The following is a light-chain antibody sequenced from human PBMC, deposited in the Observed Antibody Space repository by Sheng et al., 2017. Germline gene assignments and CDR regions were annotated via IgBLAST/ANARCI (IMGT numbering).Light chain of an antibody. V-gene: IGKV3-15*01. CDR2: GAS. CDR3: QQYNNWPPWT. CDR1: QTVTSS. Sequence: EIVMTQSPATLSVSPGERATLSCRASQTVTSSQLAWYQQKPGQAPRLLIYGASTRATGIPARFSGSGSGTEFTLTISSLQSEDFAVYYCQQYNNWPPWTFGQGTKVEIK. J-gene: IGKJ1*01.